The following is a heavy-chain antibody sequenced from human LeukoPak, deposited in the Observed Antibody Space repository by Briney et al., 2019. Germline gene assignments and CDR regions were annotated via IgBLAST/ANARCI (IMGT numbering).Heavy chain of an antibody. J-gene: IGHJ6*02. CDR2: IIPIFGTA. V-gene: IGHV1-69*13. Sequence: VASVKVSCKASGYTFASYYMHWVRQAPGQGLEWMGGIIPIFGTANYAQKFQGRVTITADESTSTAYMELSSLRSEDTAVYYCARSTPPPQSGDFWSGYYSLTYYYYGMDVWGQGTTVTVSS. CDR3: ARSTPPPQSGDFWSGYYSLTYYYYGMDV. D-gene: IGHD3-3*01. CDR1: GYTFASYY.